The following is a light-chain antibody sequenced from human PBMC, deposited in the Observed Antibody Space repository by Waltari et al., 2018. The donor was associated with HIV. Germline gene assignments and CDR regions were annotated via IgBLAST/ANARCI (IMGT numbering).Light chain of an antibody. CDR1: HSVGAYD. CDR3: QRYDNSPLYT. CDR2: ATS. V-gene: IGKV3-20*01. Sequence: EIVLTQSPGPLSLSPGERATLSCRAGHSVGAYDLAWYQHKPGQAPRLLIYATSRRATGIPDRFSGSGSGTDFTLTITRLEPEDFAVYYCQRYDNSPLYTFGQGTKVQIK. J-gene: IGKJ2*01.